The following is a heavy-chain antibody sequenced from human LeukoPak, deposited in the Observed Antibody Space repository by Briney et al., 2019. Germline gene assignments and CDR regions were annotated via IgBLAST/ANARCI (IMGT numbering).Heavy chain of an antibody. CDR3: ARDPFYYYDSSGRPDAFDI. CDR1: GGSISSGDYY. D-gene: IGHD3-22*01. CDR2: IYYSGST. J-gene: IGHJ3*02. Sequence: SQTLSLTCTVSGGSISSGDYYWSWIRQPPGKGLEWIGYIYYSGSTYYNPSPKSRVTISVDTSKNQFSLKLSSVTAADTAVYYCARDPFYYYDSSGRPDAFDIWGQGTMVTVSS. V-gene: IGHV4-30-4*08.